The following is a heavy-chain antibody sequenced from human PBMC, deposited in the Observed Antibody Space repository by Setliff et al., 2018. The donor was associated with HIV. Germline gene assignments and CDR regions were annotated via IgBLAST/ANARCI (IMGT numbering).Heavy chain of an antibody. J-gene: IGHJ4*02. V-gene: IGHV1-69*06. CDR1: GYTFTAYY. Sequence: GASVKVSCKASGYTFTAYYIHWVRQAPGQGLEWMGRIIPIFGTTNYAQKFQGRVTITADKSTSTAYMELSSLRSEDTAVYFCARERITMIRGVNGDYWGQGTLVTVSS. CDR3: ARERITMIRGVNGDY. D-gene: IGHD3-10*01. CDR2: IIPIFGTT.